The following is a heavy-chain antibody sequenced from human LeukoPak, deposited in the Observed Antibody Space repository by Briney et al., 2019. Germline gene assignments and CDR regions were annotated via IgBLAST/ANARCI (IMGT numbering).Heavy chain of an antibody. CDR1: GFTYSHYG. J-gene: IGHJ4*02. V-gene: IGHV3-21*01. Sequence: GGSLRLSCVASGFTYSHYGMNWVRQAPGKGLEWVSSISSSSSYIYYADSVKGRFTISRDNAKNSLYLQMNSLRAEDTAVYYCARGVSGYLDYWGQGTLVTVSS. CDR3: ARGVSGYLDY. CDR2: ISSSSSYI. D-gene: IGHD3-22*01.